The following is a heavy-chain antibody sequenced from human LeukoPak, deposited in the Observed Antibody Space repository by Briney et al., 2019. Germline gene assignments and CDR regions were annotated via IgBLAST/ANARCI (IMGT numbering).Heavy chain of an antibody. CDR2: IIPIFGTA. CDR3: ARGRGHTSPGAFVDAFDI. V-gene: IGHV1-69*13. D-gene: IGHD3-3*02. J-gene: IGHJ3*02. Sequence: SVKVSCKASGGTFSSYAISWVRQAPGQGLEWMGGIIPIFGTANYARKFQGRVTITADESTSTAYMELSSLRSEDTAVYYCARGRGHTSPGAFVDAFDIWGQGTMVTVSS. CDR1: GGTFSSYA.